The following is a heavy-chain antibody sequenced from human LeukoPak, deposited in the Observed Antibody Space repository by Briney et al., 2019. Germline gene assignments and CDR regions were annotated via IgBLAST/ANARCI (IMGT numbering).Heavy chain of an antibody. Sequence: PPEILSLNRTVTGYCMRRGYNWVWIRQPTGKGLEWIGRIYTSGSTNYNPSLKSRVTMSVDTSKNQFSLKLSSVTAADTAVYYCARDSGSRLYRYFDVWGRGTLVTVSS. CDR3: ARDSGSRLYRYFDV. J-gene: IGHJ2*01. D-gene: IGHD1-26*01. V-gene: IGHV4-4*07. CDR1: GYCMRRGYN. CDR2: IYTSGST.